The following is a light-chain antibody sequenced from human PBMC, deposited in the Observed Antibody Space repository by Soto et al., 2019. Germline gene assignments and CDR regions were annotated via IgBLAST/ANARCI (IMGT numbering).Light chain of an antibody. V-gene: IGKV3D-15*01. J-gene: IGKJ4*01. Sequence: EIVMTQSPATLSVSPGDGATLSCRASQSVDSNLAWYQQKPGQTPRLLIYGASTRPTGIPARFSGSGSGTVFTLTISSLQSEDSAVYYCQQYNDWPLTFGGGTKVEIK. CDR2: GAS. CDR3: QQYNDWPLT. CDR1: QSVDSN.